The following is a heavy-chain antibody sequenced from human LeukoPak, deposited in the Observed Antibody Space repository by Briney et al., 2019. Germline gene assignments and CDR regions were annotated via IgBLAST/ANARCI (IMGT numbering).Heavy chain of an antibody. CDR1: ANTLSDYW. J-gene: IGHJ3*02. V-gene: IGHV5-51*01. Sequence: GESLKISCQGSANTLSDYWIGWVRQMPGKGLEWMGVIYPDDSQTTYSPSFERQVTISADKSINTAYLQWNSLKATDTAMCYCARREMITHNAFDIWGQGTMVTVSA. CDR2: IYPDDSQT. D-gene: IGHD1-14*01. CDR3: ARREMITHNAFDI.